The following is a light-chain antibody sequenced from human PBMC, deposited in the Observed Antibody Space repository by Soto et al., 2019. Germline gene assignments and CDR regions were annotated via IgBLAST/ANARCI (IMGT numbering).Light chain of an antibody. CDR2: GAS. V-gene: IGKV3-20*01. Sequence: EIVLTQSPGTLSLSPGERATLSCRASQSINSRYLAWYQQKPGQAPRLLIYGASSRATGIPDRFSGSGSGTDFTLTISRLAAEDFAVYYCQQAGSSPGFTFGPGTKVDIK. CDR3: QQAGSSPGFT. CDR1: QSINSRY. J-gene: IGKJ3*01.